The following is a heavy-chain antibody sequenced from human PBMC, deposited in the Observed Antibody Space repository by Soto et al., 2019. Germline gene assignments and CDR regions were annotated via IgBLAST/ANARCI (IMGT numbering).Heavy chain of an antibody. Sequence: QVRLQESGPGLVKASQTLSLTCTVSGGSINSGRYYWSWIRQHPGKGLEWIGYIYYSGITDYNPSLKSRVTISVDTSKSQFSLNLSSVTAADTAVYYCARVQTDIVVVLAFDIWGQGTMVTVSS. CDR2: IYYSGIT. V-gene: IGHV4-31*03. J-gene: IGHJ3*02. CDR1: GGSINSGRYY. CDR3: ARVQTDIVVVLAFDI. D-gene: IGHD2-2*01.